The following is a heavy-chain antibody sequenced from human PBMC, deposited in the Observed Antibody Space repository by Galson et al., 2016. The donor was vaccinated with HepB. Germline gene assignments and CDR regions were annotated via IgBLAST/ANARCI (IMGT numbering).Heavy chain of an antibody. CDR2: INNNDDST. V-gene: IGHV3-23*01. Sequence: SLRLSCAASGFTFSNYAMTWVRQAPGKGLEWISTINNNDDSTYYADSVQGRFTISREDAKKSLYLHMNNLRAGDTAVYYCARAPADWYFDLWGRGTLVTVSS. CDR1: GFTFSNYA. J-gene: IGHJ2*01. CDR3: ARAPADWYFDL.